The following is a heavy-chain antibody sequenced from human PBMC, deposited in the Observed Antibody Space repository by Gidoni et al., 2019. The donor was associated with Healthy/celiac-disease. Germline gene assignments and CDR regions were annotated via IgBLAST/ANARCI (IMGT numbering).Heavy chain of an antibody. J-gene: IGHJ4*02. V-gene: IGHV3-23*01. CDR3: AKGSLHFEVAATGGGY. Sequence: EVQLLESGGGSVQPGGSLRLYCAASGFPFSSYARGWVRQAPGKGLDWVSAISGSGGSTYYADSVKGRFTISRDNSKNTLYLQMNSLRAEDTAGYYCAKGSLHFEVAATGGGYWGQGTLVTVSS. CDR1: GFPFSSYA. D-gene: IGHD6-19*01. CDR2: ISGSGGST.